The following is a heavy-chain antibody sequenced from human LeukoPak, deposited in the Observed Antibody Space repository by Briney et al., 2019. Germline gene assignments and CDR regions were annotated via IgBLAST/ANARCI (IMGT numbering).Heavy chain of an antibody. J-gene: IGHJ3*02. CDR2: INPNSGGT. V-gene: IGHV1-2*02. D-gene: IGHD3-22*01. Sequence: ASVKVSCKASGYTFTGYYMHWVRQAPGQGLEWMGWINPNSGGTNYAQKFQGRVTMTGDTSISTAYMELSRLRSDDTAVYYCARIGLDDSSGYYYVGKDDAFDIWGQGTMVTVSS. CDR3: ARIGLDDSSGYYYVGKDDAFDI. CDR1: GYTFTGYY.